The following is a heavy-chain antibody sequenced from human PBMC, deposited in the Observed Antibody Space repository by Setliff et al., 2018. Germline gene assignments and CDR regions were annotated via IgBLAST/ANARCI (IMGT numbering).Heavy chain of an antibody. CDR3: ARARHFGMDV. J-gene: IGHJ6*02. CDR2: INSNGDDT. V-gene: IGHV1-2*02. Sequence: ASVKVSCKASGYIFSDHYMHWVRQAPGKGLEWMGWINSNGDDTNYAQTFEGRLTLTRDTSIRTTYMELATLRSDDTAVYYCARARHFGMDVWGQGTTVTVS. CDR1: GYIFSDHY.